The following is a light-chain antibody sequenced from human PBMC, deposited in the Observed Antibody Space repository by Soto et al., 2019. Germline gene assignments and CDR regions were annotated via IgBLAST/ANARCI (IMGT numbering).Light chain of an antibody. V-gene: IGLV3-21*04. CDR2: YDS. J-gene: IGLJ3*02. CDR3: QVWDSSSDPWV. Sequence: SYELTQPPSVSVAPGKTARITRGGNSIGSKSVHWYQQKPGQAPVLVIYYDSDRPSGIPERFSGSNSGNTATLTISRVEAGDEADYYCQVWDSSSDPWVFGGGTKRAVL. CDR1: SIGSKS.